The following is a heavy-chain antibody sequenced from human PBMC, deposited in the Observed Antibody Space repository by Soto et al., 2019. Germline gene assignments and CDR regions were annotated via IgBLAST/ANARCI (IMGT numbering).Heavy chain of an antibody. V-gene: IGHV1-3*01. D-gene: IGHD5-12*01. CDR2: VNAGNGNT. CDR1: GYSFTISV. J-gene: IGHJ5*02. CDR3: ARDSGSSGYEGGLDP. Sequence: ASVKVSCKASGYSFTISVMHWVRQAPGQRLEWMGWVNAGNGNTKYSQKFQGRVTITRDTSASTVYMELSSLRSEDTAVYYCARDSGSSGYEGGLDPWGQGTLVTVSS.